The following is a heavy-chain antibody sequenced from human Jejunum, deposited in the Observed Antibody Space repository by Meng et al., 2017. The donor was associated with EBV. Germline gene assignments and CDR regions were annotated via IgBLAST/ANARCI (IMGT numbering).Heavy chain of an antibody. V-gene: IGHV4-4*02. J-gene: IGHJ4*02. D-gene: IGHD3-3*01. CDR3: ARYGSGYFPALWY. Sequence: VQSQERGPGLCQPSGTLSLTCAVSGDSISSSNWWSWVRQPPGKGLEWIGEIYHSGSTNYNPSLKSRVTISVDKSKNQFSLKLSSVTAADTAVYYCARYGSGYFPALWYWGQGTLVTVSS. CDR1: GDSISSSNW. CDR2: IYHSGST.